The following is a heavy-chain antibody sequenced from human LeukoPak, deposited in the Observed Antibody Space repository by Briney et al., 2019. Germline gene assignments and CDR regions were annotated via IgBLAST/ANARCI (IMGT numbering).Heavy chain of an antibody. V-gene: IGHV1-46*01. J-gene: IGHJ1*01. CDR3: ATGGGTRIVARGGYFQH. Sequence: ASVKVSCKASEYTFTTYYMHWVRQAPGQGLECMGVINPSGGSTSYAQKFQGRVTMTRDTSTSTVYMELSSLRSEDTAVYYCATGGGTRIVARGGYFQHWGQGTLVTVSS. CDR1: EYTFTTYY. CDR2: INPSGGST. D-gene: IGHD5-12*01.